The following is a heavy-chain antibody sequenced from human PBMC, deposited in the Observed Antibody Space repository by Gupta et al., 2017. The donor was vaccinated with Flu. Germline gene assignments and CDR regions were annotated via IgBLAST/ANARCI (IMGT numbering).Heavy chain of an antibody. Sequence: QVQLQESGPGLVKPSETLSLTCTVSGGSISTYYWSWLRQPPGKGLEWITYIHYTGSSNYNPSLKSRVTVSVDTSKNQFSLNLRSVTAADTAVYFCARFGRCGDSNCAGFDYWGQGALVTVSS. CDR2: IHYTGSS. V-gene: IGHV4-59*01. J-gene: IGHJ4*02. D-gene: IGHD4-11*01. CDR1: GGSISTYY. CDR3: ARFGRCGDSNCAGFDY.